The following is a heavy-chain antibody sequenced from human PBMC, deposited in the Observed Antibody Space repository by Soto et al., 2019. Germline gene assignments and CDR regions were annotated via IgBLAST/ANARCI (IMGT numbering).Heavy chain of an antibody. J-gene: IGHJ4*02. V-gene: IGHV1-69*13. CDR1: GGTFSTST. D-gene: IGHD6-19*01. CDR3: ARWHSSGWPIFDY. CDR2: IIPIFGKA. Sequence: SVKVSCKASGGTFSTSTINWVRQAPGQGLEWMGGIIPIFGKATYAQKFQGRVTITADGSTSTAYMELSSLRSEDTAVYFCARWHSSGWPIFDYWGQGTQVTVS.